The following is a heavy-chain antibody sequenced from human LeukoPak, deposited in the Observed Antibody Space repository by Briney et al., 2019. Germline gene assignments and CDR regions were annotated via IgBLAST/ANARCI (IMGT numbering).Heavy chain of an antibody. V-gene: IGHV1-69*04. CDR3: ARVKGYSGYEDPYYYYGMDV. Sequence: ASVKVSCKASGGTFSSYAISWVRQAPGQGLEWMGRIIPILGIANYAQKFQGRVTITADKSTSTAYMELSSLRSEDTAVYYCARVKGYSGYEDPYYYYGMDVWGQGTAVTASS. J-gene: IGHJ6*02. CDR1: GGTFSSYA. CDR2: IIPILGIA. D-gene: IGHD5-12*01.